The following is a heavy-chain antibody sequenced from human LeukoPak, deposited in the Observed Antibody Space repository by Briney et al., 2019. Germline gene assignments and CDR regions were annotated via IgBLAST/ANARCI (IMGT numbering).Heavy chain of an antibody. D-gene: IGHD5-12*01. Sequence: GGSLRLSCAASGFTFSSDWMHWVRQAPGKGLEWVSAISGNGAITYYADSVKGRFTISRDNSKNTLFLQMNSLRADDTAVYYCARGYSGYEGADYWGQGTLVTVSS. CDR3: ARGYSGYEGADY. J-gene: IGHJ4*02. V-gene: IGHV3-23*01. CDR1: GFTFSSDW. CDR2: ISGNGAIT.